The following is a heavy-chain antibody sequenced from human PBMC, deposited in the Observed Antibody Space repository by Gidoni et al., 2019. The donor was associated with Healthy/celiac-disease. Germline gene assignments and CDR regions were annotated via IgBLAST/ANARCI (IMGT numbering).Heavy chain of an antibody. D-gene: IGHD4-17*01. V-gene: IGHV3-23*01. CDR1: GVTVSSYA. J-gene: IGHJ4*02. Sequence: EVQRLESGGGLVQPGGSRRLACAASGVTVSSYAMSWVRQAPGKGLEGVSAISGSGGSTYYADSVKGRFTISRDNSKNTLYLQMNSLRAEDTAVYYCAKEHYGDGFYFDYWGQGTLVTVSS. CDR3: AKEHYGDGFYFDY. CDR2: ISGSGGST.